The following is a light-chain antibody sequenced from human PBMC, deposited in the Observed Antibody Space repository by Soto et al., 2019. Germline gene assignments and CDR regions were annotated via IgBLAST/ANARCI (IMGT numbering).Light chain of an antibody. J-gene: IGKJ4*01. CDR2: DAS. Sequence: EIVLTQSPATLSLSPGERATLSCRASQSVSSYLAWYQQKPGQAPRLLIYDASNRATGIPARFSGSGSGTDFTLTISSLEPEDFAVYYRQQRSNWPPGATFGGGTKVEIK. CDR1: QSVSSY. CDR3: QQRSNWPPGAT. V-gene: IGKV3-11*01.